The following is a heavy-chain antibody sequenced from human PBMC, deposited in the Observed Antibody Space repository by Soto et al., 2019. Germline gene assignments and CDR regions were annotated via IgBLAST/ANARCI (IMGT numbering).Heavy chain of an antibody. CDR1: GFTFSSYA. J-gene: IGHJ4*02. CDR3: AKEGGSGGYFDY. Sequence: GGSLRLSCAASGFTFSSYAMGWVRHAPGKGLEWVSSISGNGGSKYYADSVKGRFTISRDNSKNTLYLQMSSLRAEDTAIYYCAKEGGSGGYFDYWGQGDLVTVSS. D-gene: IGHD3-10*01. CDR2: ISGNGGSK. V-gene: IGHV3-23*01.